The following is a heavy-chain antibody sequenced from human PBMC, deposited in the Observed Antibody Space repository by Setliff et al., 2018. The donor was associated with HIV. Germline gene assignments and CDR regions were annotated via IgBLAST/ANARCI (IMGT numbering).Heavy chain of an antibody. CDR2: TNPSGST. D-gene: IGHD2-15*01. J-gene: IGHJ4*02. V-gene: IGHV4-34*01. Sequence: PSETLSLTCAVYGGSLSGSYLSWIRQTPGKGLEWIGETNPSGSTSYNPSLKSRVTISVDTSRIHFYVNLTSLTAADTAVYYCAKVGSWGGRGYFDSWGQGTLVTVSS. CDR1: GGSLSGSY. CDR3: AKVGSWGGRGYFDS.